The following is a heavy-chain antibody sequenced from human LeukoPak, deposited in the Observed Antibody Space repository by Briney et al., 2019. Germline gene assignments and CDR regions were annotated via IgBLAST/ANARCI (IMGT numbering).Heavy chain of an antibody. CDR1: GFSVCEHY. CDR2: IYTNGNT. Sequence: GGSLRLSCAASGFSVCEHYMNWIRQAPGMGLEWVSAIYTNGNTYYTDSVRGRFTISRDNFRNILYLQLDSLRGDDTAVYYCARDRPHGGHNGFDSWGQGTLVTVSS. CDR3: ARDRPHGGHNGFDS. V-gene: IGHV3-53*01. D-gene: IGHD4-23*01. J-gene: IGHJ4*02.